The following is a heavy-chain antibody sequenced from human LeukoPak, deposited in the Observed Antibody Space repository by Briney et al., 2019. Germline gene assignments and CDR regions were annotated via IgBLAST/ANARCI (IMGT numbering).Heavy chain of an antibody. V-gene: IGHV1-2*02. D-gene: IGHD4-17*01. CDR1: GYTFTDYY. CDR3: ARTYTVTTAFDY. CDR2: INPNSGGT. Sequence: ASAKVSCKASGYTFTDYYIHWVRQAPGQGLEWMGWINPNSGGTNYAQKFQDRVTMTWDASISTAYMELSRLRSDDTAVYYCARTYTVTTAFDYWGQGTLVTVSS. J-gene: IGHJ4*02.